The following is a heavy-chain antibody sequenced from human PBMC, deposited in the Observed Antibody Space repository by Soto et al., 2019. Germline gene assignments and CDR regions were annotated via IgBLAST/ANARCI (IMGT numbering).Heavy chain of an antibody. CDR2: VYHTGST. V-gene: IGHV4-30-4*01. J-gene: IGHJ5*01. CDR3: ARSSGSYSKWFDS. D-gene: IGHD3-10*01. CDR1: GGSISGDYY. Sequence: PSETLSLTCTVSGGSISGDYYWNWIRQAPGKGLEWIGYVYHTGSTYHNPSLKSRGSISVDTSNNQFSLKLSSVTAADTAVYFCARSSGSYSKWFDSWGQGTLVTVSS.